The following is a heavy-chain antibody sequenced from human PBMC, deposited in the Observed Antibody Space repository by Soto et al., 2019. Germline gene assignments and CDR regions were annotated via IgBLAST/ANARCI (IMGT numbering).Heavy chain of an antibody. CDR3: AKAKYYYVSGGNPPVGY. Sequence: WGSLPLSCVASVFSLSSHAVSWVRQTPEKGLEWVSSISDSGATSSYADFVKGRFTVSRDNSRNTLYLQMESLRVEDTAVYYCAKAKYYYVSGGNPPVGYWGQGTVVTVSS. J-gene: IGHJ4*02. V-gene: IGHV3-23*01. D-gene: IGHD3-10*02. CDR2: ISDSGATS. CDR1: VFSLSSHA.